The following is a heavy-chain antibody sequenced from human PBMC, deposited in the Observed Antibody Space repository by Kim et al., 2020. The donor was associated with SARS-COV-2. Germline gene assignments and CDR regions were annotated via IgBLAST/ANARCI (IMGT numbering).Heavy chain of an antibody. V-gene: IGHV4-34*01. D-gene: IGHD6-19*01. CDR2: INHSGST. Sequence: SETLSLTCAVYGGSFSGYYWSWIRQPPGKGLEWIGEINHSGSTNYNPSLKSRVTISVDTSKNQFSLKLSSVTAADTAVYYCARGPYSSGWRRFDYWGQGTLVTASS. CDR3: ARGPYSSGWRRFDY. J-gene: IGHJ4*02. CDR1: GGSFSGYY.